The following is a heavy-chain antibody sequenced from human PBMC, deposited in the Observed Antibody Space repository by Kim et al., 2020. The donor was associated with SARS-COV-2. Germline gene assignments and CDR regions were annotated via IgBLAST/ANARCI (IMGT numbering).Heavy chain of an antibody. J-gene: IGHJ4*02. CDR3: ARGPMVNWKICY. Sequence: GGSLRLSCAASGFTFSSYEMNWVRQAPGKGLEWVSYISSSGSTTIYNADSVKGRFTISRDNAKDSLYLQMNSLRGEDMGVYYCARGPMVNWKICYWGQGT. V-gene: IGHV3-48*03. CDR1: GFTFSSYE. D-gene: IGHD1-20*01. CDR2: ISSSGSTTI.